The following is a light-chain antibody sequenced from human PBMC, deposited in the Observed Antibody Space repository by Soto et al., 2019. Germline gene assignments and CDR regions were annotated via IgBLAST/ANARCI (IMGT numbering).Light chain of an antibody. CDR2: DVS. CDR3: CSYAGRYKLV. Sequence: QSALTQPRSVSGSPGQSVTISCTGTSGDVGGYDYVSWYLKHPDKAPNLIIYDVSKRPSGVPDRFSASKSGNTAYLTVSGVQSEDEAEYFCCSYAGRYKLVFGGGTKLTVL. V-gene: IGLV2-11*01. CDR1: SGDVGGYDY. J-gene: IGLJ3*02.